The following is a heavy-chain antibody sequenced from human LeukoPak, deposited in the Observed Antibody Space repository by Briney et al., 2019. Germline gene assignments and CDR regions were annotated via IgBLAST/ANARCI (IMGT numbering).Heavy chain of an antibody. CDR3: ARDGYGNNYMDV. D-gene: IGHD1/OR15-1a*01. V-gene: IGHV3-53*01. CDR1: GFSVSSNF. J-gene: IGHJ6*03. Sequence: PGGSLRLSCAASGFSVSSNFMSWVRQAPGKGLEWVSVIYSGGTTYYADSAKGRFTISRDNSKNTLSLQMNSLRAEDTAVYYCARDGYGNNYMDVWGKGTTVTVSS. CDR2: IYSGGTT.